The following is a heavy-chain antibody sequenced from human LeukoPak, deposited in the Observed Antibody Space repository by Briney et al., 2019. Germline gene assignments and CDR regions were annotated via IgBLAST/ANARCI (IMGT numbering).Heavy chain of an antibody. D-gene: IGHD6-13*01. CDR3: AKGPGYSSSWYYFDY. V-gene: IGHV3-23*01. CDR2: ISDSGGST. J-gene: IGHJ4*02. Sequence: GGSLRLSCAASGFTFSISAMSWVRQAPGKGLEWVSGISDSGGSTFYADSVKGRFTISRDNSKNILYLQMNSLRADDTAVYYCAKGPGYSSSWYYFDYWGQGTLVTVSS. CDR1: GFTFSISA.